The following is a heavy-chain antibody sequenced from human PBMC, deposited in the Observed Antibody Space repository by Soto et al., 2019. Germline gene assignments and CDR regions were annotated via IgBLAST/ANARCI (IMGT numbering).Heavy chain of an antibody. J-gene: IGHJ4*02. D-gene: IGHD6-19*01. CDR2: ISGGGETI. Sequence: EVQLVESGGDLVQPGGSLRLSCAASRFTFSDYSMNWVRQAPGKGLEWVSYISGGGETIYYADSVRGRFTISRANAKNSLFWQMSSLREEDTAVYYCARESPSSQWLPTRYFHYWGQGTLVTVSA. CDR1: RFTFSDYS. V-gene: IGHV3-48*02. CDR3: ARESPSSQWLPTRYFHY.